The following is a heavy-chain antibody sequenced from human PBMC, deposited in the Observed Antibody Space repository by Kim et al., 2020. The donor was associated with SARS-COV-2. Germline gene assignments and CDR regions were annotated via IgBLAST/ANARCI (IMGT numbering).Heavy chain of an antibody. D-gene: IGHD2-15*01. CDR1: GGSFSGYY. CDR2: INHSGST. Sequence: SETLSLTCAVYGGSFSGYYWSWIRQPPGKGLEWIGEINHSGSTNYNPSLKSRVTISVDTSKNQFSLKLSSVTAADTAVYYCARGFGYCSGGSCYSTYWANYYYYGMDVWGQGTTVTVSS. CDR3: ARGFGYCSGGSCYSTYWANYYYYGMDV. J-gene: IGHJ6*02. V-gene: IGHV4-34*01.